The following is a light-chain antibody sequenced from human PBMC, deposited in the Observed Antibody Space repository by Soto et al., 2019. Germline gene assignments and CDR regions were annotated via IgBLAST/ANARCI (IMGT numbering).Light chain of an antibody. Sequence: EIVLTQSPATLSVSPGERATLSCRASQSVNNNLAWYQQKPGQAPKLLIYGASIRATGIPARFSGSESGTEFTLTISSLQSEDFAVYYCKQYNNWRLFTFGPGTKVDIK. CDR1: QSVNNN. CDR2: GAS. V-gene: IGKV3-15*01. CDR3: KQYNNWRLFT. J-gene: IGKJ3*01.